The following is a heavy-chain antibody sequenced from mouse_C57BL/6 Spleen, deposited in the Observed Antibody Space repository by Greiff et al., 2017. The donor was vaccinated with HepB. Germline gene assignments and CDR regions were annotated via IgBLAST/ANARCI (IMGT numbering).Heavy chain of an antibody. J-gene: IGHJ1*03. Sequence: VQLQQSGPELVKPGASVKISCKASGYTFTDYYMNWVKQSHGKSLEWIGDINPNNGGTSYNQKFKGKATLTVDKSSSTAYMELRSLTSEDSAVYYCARGSHWYFDVWGTGTTVTVSS. CDR1: GYTFTDYY. CDR2: INPNNGGT. V-gene: IGHV1-26*01. CDR3: ARGSHWYFDV.